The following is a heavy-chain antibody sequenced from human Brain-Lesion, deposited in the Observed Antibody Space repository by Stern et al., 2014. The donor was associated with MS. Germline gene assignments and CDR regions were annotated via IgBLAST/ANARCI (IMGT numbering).Heavy chain of an antibody. CDR1: GYTLTELS. D-gene: IGHD1-26*01. CDR3: ATLSPGAGGNYYRHFDY. Sequence: LVESGAEVKKPGASVKVSCKVSGYTLTELSMHWVRQAPRKGLEWMGGFDPEDGETIYAQKFQGRFTMNEEHTNNTAYIELSSLRSEDTAVYYCATLSPGAGGNYYRHFDYWGQGTLVTVSS. J-gene: IGHJ4*02. CDR2: FDPEDGET. V-gene: IGHV1-24*01.